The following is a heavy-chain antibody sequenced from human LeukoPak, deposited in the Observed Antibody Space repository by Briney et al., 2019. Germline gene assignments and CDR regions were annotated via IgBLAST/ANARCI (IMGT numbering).Heavy chain of an antibody. CDR1: GFTFDSYA. CDR2: IKYDGSVQ. J-gene: IGHJ4*02. D-gene: IGHD3-10*01. V-gene: IGHV3-7*03. CDR3: ARDYGWSFAN. Sequence: PGGSLRLSCAASGFTFDSYAIHWVRQAPGKGPEWVANIKYDGSVQYYVDSVKGRFSISRDNTKNLLYLQMNSLRVEDTAVYYCARDYGWSFANWGQGTLVTVSS.